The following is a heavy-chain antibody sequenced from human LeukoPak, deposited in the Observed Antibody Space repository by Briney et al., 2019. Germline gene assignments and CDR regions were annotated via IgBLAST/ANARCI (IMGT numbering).Heavy chain of an antibody. CDR2: IRYDGRNK. CDR3: AKDWSGNYNWSDP. CDR1: GFTFSSYG. V-gene: IGHV3-30*02. Sequence: GGSLRLSCAASGFTFSSYGMHWVRQAPGKGLQWVAFIRYDGRNKYYADSVKGRFIISRDNSKNTLYVQMNSLRAEDTAIYYCAKDWSGNYNWSDPWGQGTLVTVSS. J-gene: IGHJ5*02. D-gene: IGHD3-3*01.